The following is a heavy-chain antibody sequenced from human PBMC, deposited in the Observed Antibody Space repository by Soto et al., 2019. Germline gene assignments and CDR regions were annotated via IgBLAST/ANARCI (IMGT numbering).Heavy chain of an antibody. V-gene: IGHV4-30-2*01. D-gene: IGHD2-2*01. J-gene: IGHJ4*02. CDR3: ARGVTSHSYYFDY. CDR1: GGSISSGGYS. Sequence: PSETLSLTCAVSGGSISSGGYSRSWLRQPPGKGLEWIGYIYHSGSTDYTPSLKSRVTISVDRSKNQFSLKLSSVTAADTAVYYCARGVTSHSYYFDYWGQGTLVTVSS. CDR2: IYHSGST.